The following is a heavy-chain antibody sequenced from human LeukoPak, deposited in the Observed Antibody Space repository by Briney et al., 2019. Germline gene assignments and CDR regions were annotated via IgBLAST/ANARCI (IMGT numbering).Heavy chain of an antibody. CDR1: GGSISSYY. Sequence: PSETLSLTCTVSGGSISSYYWSWIRQPPGKGLEWIGYIYYNGSTHYNPSLKSRATISIDTSKNQFSLKLSYVTAADTAVYYCARGGGYNYGNWFDPWGQGALVTVSS. CDR2: IYYNGST. CDR3: ARGGGYNYGNWFDP. V-gene: IGHV4-59*08. D-gene: IGHD5-18*01. J-gene: IGHJ5*02.